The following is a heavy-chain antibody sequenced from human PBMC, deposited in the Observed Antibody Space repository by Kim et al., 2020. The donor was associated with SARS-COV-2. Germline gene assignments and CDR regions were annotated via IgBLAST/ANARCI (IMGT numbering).Heavy chain of an antibody. CDR2: ISYDGSNK. CDR1: GFTFSSYG. V-gene: IGHV3-30*18. D-gene: IGHD2-2*01. J-gene: IGHJ6*02. Sequence: GGSLRLSCAASGFTFSSYGMHWVRQAPGKGLEWVAVISYDGSNKYYADSVKGRFTISRDNSKNTLYLQMNSLRAEDTAVYYCEKDRFVVPAAMHYYYGMDVWGQGTTVTVSS. CDR3: EKDRFVVPAAMHYYYGMDV.